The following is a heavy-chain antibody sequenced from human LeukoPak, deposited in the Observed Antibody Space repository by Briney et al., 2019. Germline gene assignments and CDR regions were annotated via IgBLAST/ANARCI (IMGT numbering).Heavy chain of an antibody. CDR3: AKFPAAAYYYYYYMDV. CDR1: GFTFSSYA. Sequence: PGGSLRLSCAASGFTFSSYAMSWVRQAPGKGLEWVSTISGSGAYTYYADSVKGRFTISRDNAKNSLYLQMNSLRAEDTALYYCAKFPAAAYYYYYYMDVWGKGTTVTVSS. J-gene: IGHJ6*03. D-gene: IGHD6-25*01. V-gene: IGHV3-23*01. CDR2: ISGSGAYT.